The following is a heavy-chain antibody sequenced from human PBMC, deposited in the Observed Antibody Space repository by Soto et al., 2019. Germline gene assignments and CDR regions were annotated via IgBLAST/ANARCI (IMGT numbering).Heavy chain of an antibody. CDR1: GYTFTSYG. D-gene: IGHD3-9*01. CDR2: ISAYNGNT. Sequence: ASVKVSCKAPGYTFTSYGISWVRQAPGQGLEWMGWISAYNGNTNYAQKLQGRVTMTTDTSTSTAYMELRSLRSDDTAVYYCARDFFPGNYDILTGPPDPWGQGTLVTVSS. J-gene: IGHJ5*02. V-gene: IGHV1-18*01. CDR3: ARDFFPGNYDILTGPPDP.